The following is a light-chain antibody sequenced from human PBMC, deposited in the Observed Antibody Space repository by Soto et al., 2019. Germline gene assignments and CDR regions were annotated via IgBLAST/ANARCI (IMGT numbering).Light chain of an antibody. Sequence: DIVMTQSPLSLPVTPGEPASISCRSSQSLLHSNGYTYLDWYLQKPGQSPQLLIYLGSNRASGVPDRFSGSGSGRDFTLKISGVEAEDVGVYYCMQALQTPWTFGQGTKVDIK. V-gene: IGKV2-28*01. CDR2: LGS. CDR1: QSLLHSNGYTY. CDR3: MQALQTPWT. J-gene: IGKJ1*01.